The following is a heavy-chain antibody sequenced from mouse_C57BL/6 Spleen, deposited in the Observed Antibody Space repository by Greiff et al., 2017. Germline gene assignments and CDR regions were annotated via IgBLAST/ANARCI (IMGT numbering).Heavy chain of an antibody. Sequence: VQRVESGPELVKPGASVKLSCKASGYTFTSYDINWVKQRPGQGLEWIGWIYPRDGSTKYNEKFKGKATLTVDTSSSTAYMELHSLTSEDSAVYFCARRGYYGSSDYWGQGTTLTVSS. D-gene: IGHD1-1*01. J-gene: IGHJ2*01. CDR2: IYPRDGST. V-gene: IGHV1-85*01. CDR1: GYTFTSYD. CDR3: ARRGYYGSSDY.